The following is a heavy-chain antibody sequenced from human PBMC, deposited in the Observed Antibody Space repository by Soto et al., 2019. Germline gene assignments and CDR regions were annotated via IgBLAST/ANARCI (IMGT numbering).Heavy chain of an antibody. J-gene: IGHJ4*02. V-gene: IGHV5-10-1*01. CDR3: ARQIYDSDTGPDFQYYLDS. CDR1: GYSFAGYW. CDR2: IDPSDSQT. D-gene: IGHD3-22*01. Sequence: PGESLKISCKGSGYSFAGYWITWVRQKPGKGLEWMGRIDPSDSQTYYSPSFRGHVTISVTKSITTVFLQWSSLRASDTAMYYCARQIYDSDTGPDFQYYLDSWGQGPPVTVSS.